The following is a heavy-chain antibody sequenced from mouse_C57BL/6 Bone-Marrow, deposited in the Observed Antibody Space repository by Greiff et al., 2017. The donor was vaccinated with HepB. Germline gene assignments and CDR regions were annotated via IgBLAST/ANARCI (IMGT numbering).Heavy chain of an antibody. CDR1: GYTFTSYC. D-gene: IGHD1-1*01. CDR2: IYPGSGST. CDR3: AREVALWIFDTTVEADWYFDV. V-gene: IGHV1-55*01. J-gene: IGHJ1*03. Sequence: QVQLQQPGAELVKPGASVKMSCKASGYTFTSYCITWVKQRPGQGLEWIGDIYPGSGSTNYNEKFKSKATLTVDTSSSTAYMQLSSLTSEDSAVYDCAREVALWIFDTTVEADWYFDVWGTGTTVTVSA.